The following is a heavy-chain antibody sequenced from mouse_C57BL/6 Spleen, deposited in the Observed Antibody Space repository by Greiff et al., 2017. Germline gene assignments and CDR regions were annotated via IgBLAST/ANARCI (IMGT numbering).Heavy chain of an antibody. V-gene: IGHV1-53*01. D-gene: IGHD1-1*01. Sequence: QVQLQQPGTELVKPGASVKLSCKASGYTFTSYWMHWVKQRPGQGLEWIGNINPSNGGTNYNETFKSKATLTVDKSSSTAYMQLSSLTSEDSAVYYCARMGVTTVVPTGFAYWGQGTLVTVSA. CDR2: INPSNGGT. CDR1: GYTFTSYW. J-gene: IGHJ3*01. CDR3: ARMGVTTVVPTGFAY.